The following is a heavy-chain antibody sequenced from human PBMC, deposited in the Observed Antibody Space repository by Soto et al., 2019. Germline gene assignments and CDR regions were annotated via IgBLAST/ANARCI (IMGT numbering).Heavy chain of an antibody. CDR3: ARAVAVPADFDY. V-gene: IGHV1-3*05. Sequence: QVPLVQSGAEEKKPGASVKVSCKASGYTFTSYAMHWVRQAPGQRLEWMGWINAGNGNTKYSQKFQGRVTITRGTSASTAYMELSSLRSEDTAVYYCARAVAVPADFDYWGQGTLVTVSS. D-gene: IGHD6-19*01. J-gene: IGHJ4*02. CDR2: INAGNGNT. CDR1: GYTFTSYA.